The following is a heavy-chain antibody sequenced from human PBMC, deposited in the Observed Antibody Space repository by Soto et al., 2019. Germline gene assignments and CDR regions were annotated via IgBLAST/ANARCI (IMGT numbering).Heavy chain of an antibody. CDR3: AKSQDEVATNSKVDL. D-gene: IGHD5-12*01. CDR1: GFSFSGYV. CDR2: IGFSGGSR. V-gene: IGHV3-23*01. Sequence: EVQLLESGGGVVQPGGSLRLSCAASGFSFSGYVISWVRQAPGKGLEWVSGIGFSGGSRFYADSVKGRFTISRDISSKTVYLQMNSLRAEDTAVYYCAKSQDEVATNSKVDLWGQGTLVTVSS. J-gene: IGHJ5*02.